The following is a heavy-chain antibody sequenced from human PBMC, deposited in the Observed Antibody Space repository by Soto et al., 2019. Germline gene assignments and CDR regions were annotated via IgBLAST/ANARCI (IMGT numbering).Heavy chain of an antibody. J-gene: IGHJ4*02. Sequence: QVHLVQSGAEVKNPGASVKVSCKGSGYYFTTYGITWVRQAPGQGLEWMAWLSAHNGNTNYAPNLQGRVTVTRDTSTSTAYIELRSLRSDDTAVYYCARGRYGDYWGQGALVTVSS. CDR1: GYYFTTYG. CDR2: LSAHNGNT. D-gene: IGHD1-1*01. CDR3: ARGRYGDY. V-gene: IGHV1-18*01.